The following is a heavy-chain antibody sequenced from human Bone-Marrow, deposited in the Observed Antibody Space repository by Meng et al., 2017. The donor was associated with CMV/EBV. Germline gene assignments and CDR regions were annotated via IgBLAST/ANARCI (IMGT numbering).Heavy chain of an antibody. D-gene: IGHD1-26*01. CDR1: GGSISSSSYY. V-gene: IGHV3-74*01. Sequence: ETLSLTCTVSGGSISSSSYYWGWVRQAPGKGLVWVSRINSDGSSTSYADSVKGRFTISRDNAKNTLYLQMNSLRAEDTAVYYCARGYSGSYYDWIDYWGQGTLVTVSS. CDR2: INSDGSST. J-gene: IGHJ4*02. CDR3: ARGYSGSYYDWIDY.